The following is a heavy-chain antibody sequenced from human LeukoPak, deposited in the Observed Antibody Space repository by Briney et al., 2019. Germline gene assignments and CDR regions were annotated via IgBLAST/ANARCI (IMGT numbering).Heavy chain of an antibody. V-gene: IGHV1-2*06. CDR1: GYTFTGYY. D-gene: IGHD2-15*01. CDR2: INPNSGGT. Sequence: ASVKVSCKASGYTFTGYYMHWVRQAPGQGLEWMGRINPNSGGTNYAQKFQGRVTMTRDTSISTAYMELSRLRSDDTAVYYCARRYCSGGSCYFRYFDYWGRGTLVTVSS. J-gene: IGHJ4*02. CDR3: ARRYCSGGSCYFRYFDY.